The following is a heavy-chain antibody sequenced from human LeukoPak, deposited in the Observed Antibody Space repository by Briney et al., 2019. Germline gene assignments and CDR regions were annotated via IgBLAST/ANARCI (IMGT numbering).Heavy chain of an antibody. CDR3: VISHRPRQWPLVV. CDR2: ISYDGSNK. V-gene: IGHV3-30*03. CDR1: GFTFSSYG. Sequence: GGSLRLSCAASGFTFSSYGTHWVRQAPGKGLEWVAIISYDGSNKYYADSVKGRFTISRDNSKNTLYLQMSSLRAEDTAVYYCVISHRPRQWPLVVWGQGTLVTVSS. J-gene: IGHJ4*02. D-gene: IGHD6-13*01.